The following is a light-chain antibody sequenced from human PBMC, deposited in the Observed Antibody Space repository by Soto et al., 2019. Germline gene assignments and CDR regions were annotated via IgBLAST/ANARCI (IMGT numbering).Light chain of an antibody. J-gene: IGKJ5*01. CDR1: QSVSGSY. Sequence: ENVLTQSPGTLSLSPGERATLSCRASQSVSGSYLAWYQQKPGQAPRLLIYGASSRATGIPDRFSGSGSGTDFTLTISRLEPEDFAVYYCQQYRSSPITFGQGTRLDIK. CDR2: GAS. V-gene: IGKV3-20*01. CDR3: QQYRSSPIT.